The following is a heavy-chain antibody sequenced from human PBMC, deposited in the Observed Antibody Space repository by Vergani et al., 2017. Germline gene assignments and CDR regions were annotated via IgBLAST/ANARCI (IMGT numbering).Heavy chain of an antibody. Sequence: EVQLVESGGGLVQPGGSLRLSCAASGFTFSSYWMSWVRQAPGKGLEWVANIKQDGSEKYYVDSVKGRFTISRDNAKNSLYLQMNSLRAEYTAVYYCARVWYDFWSGYYKATDYFDYWGQGTLVTVSS. CDR2: IKQDGSEK. D-gene: IGHD3-3*01. J-gene: IGHJ4*02. CDR1: GFTFSSYW. CDR3: ARVWYDFWSGYYKATDYFDY. V-gene: IGHV3-7*03.